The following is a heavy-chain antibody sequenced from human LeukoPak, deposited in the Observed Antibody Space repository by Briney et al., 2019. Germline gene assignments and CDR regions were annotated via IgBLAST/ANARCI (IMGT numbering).Heavy chain of an antibody. V-gene: IGHV3-30*02. CDR1: GFTFSSYG. CDR3: AKGGEWFGEWDHYYYYYMDV. Sequence: GGSLRLSCAASGFTFSSYGMHWVRQAPGKGLEWVAFIRYDGSNKYYADSVKGRFTISRDNSKNTLYLQMNSLRAEDTAVYYCAKGGEWFGEWDHYYYYYMDVWGKGTTVTISS. D-gene: IGHD3-10*01. CDR2: IRYDGSNK. J-gene: IGHJ6*03.